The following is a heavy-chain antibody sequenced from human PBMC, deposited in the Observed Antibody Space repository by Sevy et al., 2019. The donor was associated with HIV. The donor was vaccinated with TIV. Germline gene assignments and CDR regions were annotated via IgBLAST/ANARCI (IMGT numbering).Heavy chain of an antibody. Sequence: GGSLRLSCAASGFTFSSYWMSWVRQAPGKGLEWVANIKQVGSEKYYVDSVKGRSTNSRDNAKNPLYLQMNSLRAEDTAVYYCARDWECTGGVCYFMDVWGQGTTVTVSS. CDR2: IKQVGSEK. V-gene: IGHV3-7*03. CDR3: ARDWECTGGVCYFMDV. CDR1: GFTFSSYW. J-gene: IGHJ6*02. D-gene: IGHD2-8*02.